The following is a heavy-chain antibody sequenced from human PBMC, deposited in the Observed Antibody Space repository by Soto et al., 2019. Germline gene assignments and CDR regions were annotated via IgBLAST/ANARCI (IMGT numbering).Heavy chain of an antibody. J-gene: IGHJ5*02. CDR2: IYWDDDK. D-gene: IGHD6-13*01. CDR3: AHSQAMVIAAAGNWFDH. CDR1: GFSLSTSGGG. V-gene: IGHV2-5*02. Sequence: SGPTLVKPTQTLTLTCTFSGFSLSTSGGGVGWIRQPPGKAMEWLALIYWDDDKSYSPSLKSSLTITKDTSKNQAVLTMTNMDPVDTATYYCAHSQAMVIAAAGNWFDHWGQGTLVTVSS.